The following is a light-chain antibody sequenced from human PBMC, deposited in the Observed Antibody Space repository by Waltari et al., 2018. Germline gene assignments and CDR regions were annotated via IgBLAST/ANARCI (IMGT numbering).Light chain of an antibody. CDR2: GAS. V-gene: IGKV3-15*01. CDR1: QSISSQ. Sequence: EIVMTQSPATLSVSPGERATLSCRASQSISSQLAWYQQKPGQAPRLLISGASTRATGIPARFSGSGSGTEFTLTISSLQSEDFAVYFCQQYHESPPITFGPGTKVDIK. CDR3: QQYHESPPIT. J-gene: IGKJ3*01.